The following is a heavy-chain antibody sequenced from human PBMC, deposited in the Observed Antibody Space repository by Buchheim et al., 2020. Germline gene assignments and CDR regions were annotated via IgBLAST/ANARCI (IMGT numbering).Heavy chain of an antibody. Sequence: QVQLVQSGAEVKKPGSSAKVSCKASGGTFSNYDFSWVRQAPGQGPEWMGGIIPMFGTANYAQKFQGRVTITADRSTSTDYMELSSLRSDDTAVYYCARDGGGVAVAGYYGMDVWGQGTT. J-gene: IGHJ6*02. V-gene: IGHV1-69*06. CDR3: ARDGGGVAVAGYYGMDV. D-gene: IGHD6-19*01. CDR2: IIPMFGTA. CDR1: GGTFSNYD.